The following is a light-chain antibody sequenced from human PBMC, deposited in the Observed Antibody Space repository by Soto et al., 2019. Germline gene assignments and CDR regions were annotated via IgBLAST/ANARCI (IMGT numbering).Light chain of an antibody. CDR3: SSYAGSNNYV. Sequence: QSALTQPPSASGSPGQSVTISCTGTSSDVGGYNYVFWYQHHPGKAPKLMIYEVSKRPSGFPDRFSGSKSGNTASLTVSGLQAEDEADYYCSSYAGSNNYVFGTGTKLTVL. J-gene: IGLJ1*01. V-gene: IGLV2-8*01. CDR2: EVS. CDR1: SSDVGGYNY.